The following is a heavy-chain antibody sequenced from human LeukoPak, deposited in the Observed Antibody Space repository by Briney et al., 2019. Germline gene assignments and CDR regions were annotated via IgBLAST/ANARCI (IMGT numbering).Heavy chain of an antibody. CDR2: IWYDGSDK. CDR1: GFTFSSYG. CDR3: ARGDGSITMIVDYFDY. D-gene: IGHD3-22*01. Sequence: GGSLRLSCAASGFTFSSYGIHWVRQAPGKGLEWVAGIWYDGSDKYYADSVKGRFTISRDNAKNTLYLQMNSLRAEDTAVYYCARGDGSITMIVDYFDYWGQGTLVTVSS. J-gene: IGHJ4*02. V-gene: IGHV3-33*01.